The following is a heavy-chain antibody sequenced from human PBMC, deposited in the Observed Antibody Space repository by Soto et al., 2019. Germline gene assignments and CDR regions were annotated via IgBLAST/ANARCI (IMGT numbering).Heavy chain of an antibody. V-gene: IGHV3-21*01. CDR3: ARIPLGYDAFDI. CDR2: ISSSSSYI. Sequence: EVQLVESGGGLVKPGGSLRLSCAASGFTFGSYSMNWVRQAPGKGLEWVSTISSSSSYIYYADSVKGRFTISRDNAKNAPYLHMTSLRAEDTAVYYCARIPLGYDAFDIWGQGTMVTVSS. J-gene: IGHJ3*02. CDR1: GFTFGSYS. D-gene: IGHD2-15*01.